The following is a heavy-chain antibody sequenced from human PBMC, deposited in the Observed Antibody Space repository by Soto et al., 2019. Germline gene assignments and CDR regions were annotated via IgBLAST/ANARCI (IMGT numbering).Heavy chain of an antibody. CDR2: ISAYNGNT. Sequence: QVQLVQSGAEVKKPGASVKVSCKASGYTFTNYDINWVRQAPGQGLGWMGWISAYNGNTNYAQKLQGRGTMTTDTATSTAYMELRSLRSDDTAVYDCARVPPYSSSWYFDLWGRGTLVTVSS. V-gene: IGHV1-18*01. CDR1: GYTFTNYD. CDR3: ARVPPYSSSWYFDL. J-gene: IGHJ2*01. D-gene: IGHD6-13*01.